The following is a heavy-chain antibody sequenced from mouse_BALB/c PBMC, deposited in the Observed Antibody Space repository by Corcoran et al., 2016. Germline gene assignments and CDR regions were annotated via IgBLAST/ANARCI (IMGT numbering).Heavy chain of an antibody. CDR2: INTYTGEP. CDR3: AREPYAMDY. Sequence: QIQLVQSGPELKKPGETVKISCKASGYTFTNYGMNGVKQAPGKGLKWMGWINTYTGEPTYADDFKGRFAFSLETFASTAYLQINNLKNEDTATYFCAREPYAMDYWGQGTSVTVSS. J-gene: IGHJ4*01. V-gene: IGHV9-3-1*01. CDR1: GYTFTNYG.